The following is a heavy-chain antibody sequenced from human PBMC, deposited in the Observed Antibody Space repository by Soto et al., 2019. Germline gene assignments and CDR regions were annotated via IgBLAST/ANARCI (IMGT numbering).Heavy chain of an antibody. V-gene: IGHV1-69*08. Sequence: QVQLVQSGAEVKKPGSSVKVSCKASGGTFSSYTISWVRQAPGQGLEWMGRIIPILGIANYAQKFQGRVTITADKSTITAYMELSSLRSEDTAVYYCARDLLGLDSSPDAFDIWGQGTMVTVSS. CDR1: GGTFSSYT. D-gene: IGHD3-22*01. CDR3: ARDLLGLDSSPDAFDI. J-gene: IGHJ3*02. CDR2: IIPILGIA.